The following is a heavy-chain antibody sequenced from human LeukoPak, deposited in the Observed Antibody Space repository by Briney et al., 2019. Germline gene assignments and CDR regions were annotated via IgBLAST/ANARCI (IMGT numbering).Heavy chain of an antibody. CDR3: AHGGSSGYYSPFDY. CDR2: IIPIFGTA. CDR1: GGTFTSYA. D-gene: IGHD3-22*01. Sequence: SVKVSCKASGGTFTSYAISWVRQAPGQGLEWMGRIIPIFGTANYAQKCQGRVTITTDESTSTAYMELSSLRSEDTAVYYCAHGGSSGYYSPFDYWGQGTLVTVSS. V-gene: IGHV1-69*05. J-gene: IGHJ4*02.